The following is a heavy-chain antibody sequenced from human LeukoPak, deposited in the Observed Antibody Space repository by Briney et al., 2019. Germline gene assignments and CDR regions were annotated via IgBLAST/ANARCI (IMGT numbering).Heavy chain of an antibody. CDR1: GGSISSSTYY. Sequence: SETLSLTCTVSGGSISSSTYYWGWIRQPPGKGLEGIGSIYYSGTTYYNPSLKSRVTISIDTSKNQFSLRLSSVTAADTAVYYCASPGSGDYYYFDYWGQGTLVTVSS. J-gene: IGHJ4*02. D-gene: IGHD2-21*02. CDR2: IYYSGTT. V-gene: IGHV4-39*01. CDR3: ASPGSGDYYYFDY.